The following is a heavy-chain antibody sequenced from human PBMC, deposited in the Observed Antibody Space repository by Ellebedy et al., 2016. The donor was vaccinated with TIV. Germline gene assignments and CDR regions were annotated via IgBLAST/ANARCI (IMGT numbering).Heavy chain of an antibody. J-gene: IGHJ4*02. D-gene: IGHD3-22*01. CDR2: IKQDGSEK. Sequence: PGGSLRLSCTASGFTFSTYWMGWVRQAPGKGLEWVANIKQDGSEKYYVDSVRGRFTISRDNARNSLYLQMNSLRAEDTGVYYCTRDLVKYYYDTSGPPGYWGQGSLVTVSS. CDR3: TRDLVKYYYDTSGPPGY. CDR1: GFTFSTYW. V-gene: IGHV3-7*01.